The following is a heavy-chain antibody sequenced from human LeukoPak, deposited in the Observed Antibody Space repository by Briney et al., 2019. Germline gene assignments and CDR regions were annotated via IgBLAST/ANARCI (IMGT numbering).Heavy chain of an antibody. CDR1: GFTFNNYG. Sequence: GGSLRLSCAASGFTFNNYGMHWVRQAPGKGLEWVTFIRYDGSNTYYADSVKGRFTISRDNSKNTLYLQMNSLRAEDTAVYYCARGGVSSSHREGEDYWGQGTLVTVSS. V-gene: IGHV3-30*02. CDR2: IRYDGSNT. CDR3: ARGGVSSSHREGEDY. D-gene: IGHD6-13*01. J-gene: IGHJ4*02.